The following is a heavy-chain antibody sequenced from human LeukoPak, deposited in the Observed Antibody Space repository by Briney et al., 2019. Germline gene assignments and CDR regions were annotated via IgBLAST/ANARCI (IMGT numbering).Heavy chain of an antibody. J-gene: IGHJ4*02. CDR1: GYTFIRNG. V-gene: IGHV1-18*01. Sequence: ASVKVSCQASGYTFIRNGISWVRQAPGQGLEWMGWISPYNENRKYLQRLQGRVTLSTDTSTSTAYMELRSLTSDDTAVYYCAREESIGRYQFLHDYWGQGTLVTVSS. CDR2: ISPYNENR. D-gene: IGHD1-26*01. CDR3: AREESIGRYQFLHDY.